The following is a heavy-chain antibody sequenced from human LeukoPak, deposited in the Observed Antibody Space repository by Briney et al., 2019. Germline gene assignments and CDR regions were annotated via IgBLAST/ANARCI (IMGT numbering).Heavy chain of an antibody. CDR3: ARGAQFGYFDY. D-gene: IGHD3-16*01. J-gene: IGHJ4*02. Sequence: GGSLRLSCAASGFTFSSYAMHWVRQAPGKGLEWVAVITYDGSNKYYADSVKGRFTISRDNSKNTLYLQMNSLRAEDTAVYYCARGAQFGYFDYWGQGTLVTVSS. V-gene: IGHV3-30-3*01. CDR2: ITYDGSNK. CDR1: GFTFSSYA.